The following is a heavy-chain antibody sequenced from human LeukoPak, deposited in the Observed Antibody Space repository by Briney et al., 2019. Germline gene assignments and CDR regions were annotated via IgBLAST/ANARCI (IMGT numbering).Heavy chain of an antibody. J-gene: IGHJ4*02. V-gene: IGHV3-73*01. Sequence: GGSLRLSCAASGFTFSGSAMHWVRQASGKGLEWVGRIRSKANSYATAYAASVKGRFTISRDDSKNTAYLQMNSLKTEDTAVYYCIMSIAAAGILSDYWGQGTLVTVSS. D-gene: IGHD6-13*01. CDR2: IRSKANSYAT. CDR1: GFTFSGSA. CDR3: IMSIAAAGILSDY.